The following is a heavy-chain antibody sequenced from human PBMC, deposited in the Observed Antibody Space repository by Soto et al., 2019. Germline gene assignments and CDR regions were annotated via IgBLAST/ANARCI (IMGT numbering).Heavy chain of an antibody. CDR1: GVSITSHY. J-gene: IGHJ4*02. CDR2: IHYSGST. D-gene: IGHD7-27*01. Sequence: SETLSLTCTVSGVSITSHYWTWIRQPPGKGLEWIGNIHYSGSTNYSPSLKSRVIISVDTSENQSSLKLSSVTTADTAVYYCTGGGPGHPFDYWGQGTLVTVSS. CDR3: TGGGPGHPFDY. V-gene: IGHV4-59*11.